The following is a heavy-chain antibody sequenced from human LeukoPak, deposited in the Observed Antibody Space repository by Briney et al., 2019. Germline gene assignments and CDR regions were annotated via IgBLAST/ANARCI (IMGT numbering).Heavy chain of an antibody. CDR3: ARDSGSSPQNAFDI. J-gene: IGHJ3*02. Sequence: ASVKVSCKGSGYTLSNHAFSWVRQAPGQGLEWMGWISADNGNTNHAQKFQGRVSFTTDTSTSTAYMELSSLRSEDTAVYYCARDSGSSPQNAFDIWGQGTMVTVSS. V-gene: IGHV1-18*04. D-gene: IGHD1-26*01. CDR2: ISADNGNT. CDR1: GYTLSNHA.